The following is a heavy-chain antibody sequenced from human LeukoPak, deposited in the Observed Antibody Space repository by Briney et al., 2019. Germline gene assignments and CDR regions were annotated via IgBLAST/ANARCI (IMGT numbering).Heavy chain of an antibody. CDR3: ARDYGDHSFNY. D-gene: IGHD4-17*01. J-gene: IGHJ4*02. CDR1: GGSISSYY. Sequence: SETLSLTCTVSGGSISSYYWNWIRQPAGKGLEWIGRIHTSGSTNYNPSLKSRVTMSIDTSKNQFSLKLRSVTAADTAVYYCARDYGDHSFNYWGQGTLVTVSS. V-gene: IGHV4-4*07. CDR2: IHTSGST.